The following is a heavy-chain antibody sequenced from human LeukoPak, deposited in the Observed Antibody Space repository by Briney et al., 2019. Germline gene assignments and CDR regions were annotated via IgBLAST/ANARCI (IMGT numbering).Heavy chain of an antibody. V-gene: IGHV4-59*08. Sequence: PSETLSLTCTVSGGSISSYYWSWIRQPPGKGLEWIGYIYYSGSTNYNPSLKSRVTISVDTSKNQFSLKLSSVTAADTAVYYCARHGDYGGNVAFDYWGQGTLVTVSS. CDR1: GGSISSYY. CDR2: IYYSGST. D-gene: IGHD4-17*01. J-gene: IGHJ4*02. CDR3: ARHGDYGGNVAFDY.